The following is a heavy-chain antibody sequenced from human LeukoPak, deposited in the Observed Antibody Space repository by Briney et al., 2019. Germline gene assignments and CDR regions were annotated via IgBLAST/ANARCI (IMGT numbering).Heavy chain of an antibody. D-gene: IGHD5-12*01. J-gene: IGHJ4*02. CDR2: IYSSGSN. CDR1: GGSISGYF. Sequence: PSETLSLTCTVSGGSISGYFWSWIRQPAGKGLEWIGRIYSSGSNNYNPSLKSRVTMSLDTPKNHLSLNLSSVTAADTAVYYCVREPTSGREPTSGRPLDYWGQGTLVTVSS. CDR3: VREPTSGREPTSGRPLDY. V-gene: IGHV4-4*07.